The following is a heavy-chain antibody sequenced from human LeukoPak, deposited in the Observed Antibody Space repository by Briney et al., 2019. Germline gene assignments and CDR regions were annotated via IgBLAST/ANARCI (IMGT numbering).Heavy chain of an antibody. CDR3: ARERDGSSGYSDY. CDR2: IKQDGSEK. D-gene: IGHD6-19*01. V-gene: IGHV3-7*01. Sequence: PGGSLRLSCAASGFTFSSYWMSWVRQAPGKGLEWVANIKQDGSEKYYVDSVKGRFTISRDDAKNSLYLQMNSLRAEDTAVYYCARERDGSSGYSDYWGQGTLVTVSS. J-gene: IGHJ4*02. CDR1: GFTFSSYW.